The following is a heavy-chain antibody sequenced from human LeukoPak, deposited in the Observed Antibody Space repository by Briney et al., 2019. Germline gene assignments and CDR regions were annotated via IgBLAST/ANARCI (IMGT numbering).Heavy chain of an antibody. CDR2: ISGSGGTT. J-gene: IGHJ6*02. CDR1: GFTFNNYD. CDR3: AKDMGYCSSTSCRGYYYYYYGMDV. D-gene: IGHD2-2*01. Sequence: GGSLRLSCAASGFTFNNYDMNWVRQAPGKGLEWVSAISGSGGTTYYADSVKGRFTISRDNSKNTLYLQMNSLRAEDTAVYYCAKDMGYCSSTSCRGYYYYYYGMDVWGQGTTVTVSS. V-gene: IGHV3-23*01.